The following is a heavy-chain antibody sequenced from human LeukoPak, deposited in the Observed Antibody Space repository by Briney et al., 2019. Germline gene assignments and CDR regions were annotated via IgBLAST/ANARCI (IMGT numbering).Heavy chain of an antibody. J-gene: IGHJ6*03. CDR2: INHSGST. CDR3: ATTTGFWSGYYERYYYYYMDV. CDR1: GGSFSGYY. Sequence: SETLSLTCAVYGGSFSGYYWSWIRQPPGKGLEWIGEINHSGSTNYNPSLKSRVTISVDTSKNQFSLKLSSVTAADTAVYYCATTTGFWSGYYERYYYYYMDVWGKGTTVTVSS. D-gene: IGHD3-3*01. V-gene: IGHV4-34*01.